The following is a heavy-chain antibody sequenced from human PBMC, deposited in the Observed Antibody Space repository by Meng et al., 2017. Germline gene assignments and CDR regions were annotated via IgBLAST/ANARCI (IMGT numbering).Heavy chain of an antibody. CDR2: IIPIFGTA. D-gene: IGHD1-26*01. Sequence: QGQRGESGAEVKKPGSSVKVSCKASGGTFSSYAISWVRQAPGQGLEWMGGIIPIFGTANYAQKFQGRVTITADKSTSTAYMELSSLRSEDTAVYYCARDGVGATEGYFDYWGQGTLVTVSS. V-gene: IGHV1-69*06. CDR3: ARDGVGATEGYFDY. CDR1: GGTFSSYA. J-gene: IGHJ4*02.